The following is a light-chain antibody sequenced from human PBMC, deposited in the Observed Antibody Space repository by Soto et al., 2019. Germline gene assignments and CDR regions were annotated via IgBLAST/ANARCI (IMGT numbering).Light chain of an antibody. CDR3: SSYTSSSTPYV. CDR2: DVS. J-gene: IGLJ1*01. CDR1: SSDVGGYNY. V-gene: IGLV2-14*01. Sequence: QSVLTQPASVSGSPGQSITISCTGTSSDVGGYNYVSWYQQHPGKAPKLMIHDVSNRPSGVSNRFSGSKSGNTASLTISGLQAEDEADHYCSSYTSSSTPYVFGTGTKVTVL.